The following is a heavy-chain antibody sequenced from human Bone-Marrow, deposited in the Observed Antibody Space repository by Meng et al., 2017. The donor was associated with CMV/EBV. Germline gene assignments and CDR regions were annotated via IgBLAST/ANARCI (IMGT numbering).Heavy chain of an antibody. CDR3: ARDGGDYPRYSYGMDV. V-gene: IGHV4-59*01. J-gene: IGHJ6*02. D-gene: IGHD2-21*01. Sequence: SETLSLTCTVSGGSISSYYWSWIRQPPGKGLEWIGYIYYCGSTNYNPSFRSRVTISVDTSKSQFSLKLSSVTAADTAVYYCARDGGDYPRYSYGMDVWGHGTTVTVSS. CDR2: IYYCGST. CDR1: GGSISSYY.